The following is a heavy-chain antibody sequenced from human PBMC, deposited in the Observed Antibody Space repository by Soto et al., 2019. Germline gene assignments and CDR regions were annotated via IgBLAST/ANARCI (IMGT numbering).Heavy chain of an antibody. Sequence: ETLRLSCAASGFTFSRYAMSWVRQAPGEGLDWVSSISSVSDTTYYAGSVEGRFTISRDNSKNILYLQMDSLRVEDTAIYYCARASYCSTTSCLEDIWGQGTTVTVSS. D-gene: IGHD2-2*01. CDR2: ISSVSDTT. CDR3: ARASYCSTTSCLEDI. CDR1: GFTFSRYA. J-gene: IGHJ6*02. V-gene: IGHV3-23*01.